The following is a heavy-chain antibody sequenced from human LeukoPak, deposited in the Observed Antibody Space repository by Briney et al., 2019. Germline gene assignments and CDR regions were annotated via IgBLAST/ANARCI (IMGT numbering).Heavy chain of an antibody. Sequence: PGGSLRLSCAASGFTFTTYNMNWVRQAPGKGLEWVSYISPSGTTIYYADSVKGRFTISRDNAKNSLYLHMNSLRDEDTAVYYCASTIASAGHFSDSWGQGALVTVSS. V-gene: IGHV3-48*02. J-gene: IGHJ4*02. CDR1: GFTFTTYN. CDR3: ASTIASAGHFSDS. CDR2: ISPSGTTI. D-gene: IGHD6-13*01.